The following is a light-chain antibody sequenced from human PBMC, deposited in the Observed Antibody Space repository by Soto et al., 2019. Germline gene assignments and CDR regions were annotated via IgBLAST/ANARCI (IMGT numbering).Light chain of an antibody. Sequence: AIQMTQSPSSLSASVGDRVTITCRASQAIRNDLGWYQQKPGKAPKLLIYSASSLQSGVPSRFSGSGSGTDFTLTISSLQPEDFAIYFCLQDYIHPLTFGQGTKVEIQ. J-gene: IGKJ1*01. V-gene: IGKV1-6*01. CDR2: SAS. CDR3: LQDYIHPLT. CDR1: QAIRND.